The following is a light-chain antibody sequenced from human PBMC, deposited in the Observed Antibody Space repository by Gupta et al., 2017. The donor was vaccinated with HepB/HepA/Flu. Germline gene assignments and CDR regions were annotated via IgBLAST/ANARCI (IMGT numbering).Light chain of an antibody. J-gene: IGLJ2*01. V-gene: IGLV1-40*01. CDR2: GNS. Sequence: QSVLTQPPSVSGAPGPRVTIPCTGRSSNIGAGYDVHWYQQFPTTAPKLLIYGNSKRPSAVPDRFSGSKSGTSASLAITGLQAEDEADYYCQSYDSSLGGHVIFGGGTKLTVL. CDR1: SSNIGAGYD. CDR3: QSYDSSLGGHVI.